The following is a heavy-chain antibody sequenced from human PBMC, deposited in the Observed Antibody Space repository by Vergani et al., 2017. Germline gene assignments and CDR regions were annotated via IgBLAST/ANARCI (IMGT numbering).Heavy chain of an antibody. CDR3: ARGRGGLHV. Sequence: QVQLQQWGAGLLKPSETLSLTCGVYGGSFSGYYGTWIRQTPEKGLEWIGEINHSGDTNYNPSLKSRLTISIDMSKNQFFLTLRSVTAADTAFYYCARGRGGLHVWGRGTAVTVSS. J-gene: IGHJ6*04. V-gene: IGHV4-34*02. CDR2: INHSGDT. CDR1: GGSFSGYY.